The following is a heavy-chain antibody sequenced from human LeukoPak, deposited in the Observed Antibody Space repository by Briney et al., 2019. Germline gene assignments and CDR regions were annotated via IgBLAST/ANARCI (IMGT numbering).Heavy chain of an antibody. CDR3: ARGGDYGGNSREVDY. J-gene: IGHJ4*02. V-gene: IGHV3-48*01. CDR1: GFTFSSYS. D-gene: IGHD4-23*01. Sequence: PGGSLRLSCAASGFTFSSYSMNWVRQAPGKGLEWVSYISSSGSTIYYADSVKGRFTISRDNAKNSLYLQMNSLRAEDTAVYYCARGGDYGGNSREVDYWGQGALVTVSS. CDR2: ISSSGSTI.